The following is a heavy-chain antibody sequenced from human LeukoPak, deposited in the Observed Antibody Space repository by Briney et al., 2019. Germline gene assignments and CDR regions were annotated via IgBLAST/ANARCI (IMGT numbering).Heavy chain of an antibody. CDR3: ARPILNNHLDAFDI. V-gene: IGHV4-39*01. Sequence: SETLSLTCTVSGGSISSSNHYWGWIRQPPGKGLEWIGSGSTYYNPSLKSRVTISVDTSKNQFSLKLYSVTAADTAVYYCARPILNNHLDAFDIWGQGTMVTVSS. CDR1: GGSISSSNHY. D-gene: IGHD1-14*01. CDR2: GST. J-gene: IGHJ3*02.